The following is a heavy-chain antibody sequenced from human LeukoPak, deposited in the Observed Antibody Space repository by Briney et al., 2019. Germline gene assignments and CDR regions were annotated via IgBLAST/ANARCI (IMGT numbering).Heavy chain of an antibody. CDR3: ARARYSYAAGAFYI. CDR2: ISSSSSYI. Sequence: GALSLSCAASGFPFSSYSMNWVRQAPGKGLEGVSSISSSSSYIYYADSGKGRFTISRNNAKKEMSLQKKHLRAEDTAVYYCARARYSYAAGAFYIWGQGTMVTVSS. V-gene: IGHV3-21*01. D-gene: IGHD5-18*01. J-gene: IGHJ3*02. CDR1: GFPFSSYS.